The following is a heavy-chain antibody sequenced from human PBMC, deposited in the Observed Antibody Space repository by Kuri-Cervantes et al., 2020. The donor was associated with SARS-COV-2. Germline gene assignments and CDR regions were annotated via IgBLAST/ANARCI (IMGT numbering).Heavy chain of an antibody. V-gene: IGHV4-59*01. CDR2: MYYSGST. CDR3: ARDFGYCSGGSCSEDAFDI. CDR1: GGSISSYY. J-gene: IGHJ3*02. Sequence: SETLSLTCTVSGGSISSYYWSWIRQPPGKGLEWIGYMYYSGSTNYNPSLKSRVTISVDTSKNQFSLKLSSVTAADTAVYYCARDFGYCSGGSCSEDAFDIWGQGTMVTVSS. D-gene: IGHD2-15*01.